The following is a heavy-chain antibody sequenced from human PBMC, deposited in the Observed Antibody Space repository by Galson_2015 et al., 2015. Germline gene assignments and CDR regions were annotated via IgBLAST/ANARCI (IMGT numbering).Heavy chain of an antibody. Sequence: IRQPPGKGLEYIGHIYPSGSTNYNPSLKSRVTISLDTSKNQFSLKLSSVTAADTAFYYCARMGYCGSASCIDWGQGTLVTVSS. CDR2: IYPSGST. CDR3: ARMGYCGSASCID. J-gene: IGHJ4*02. V-gene: IGHV4-4*08. D-gene: IGHD2-2*01.